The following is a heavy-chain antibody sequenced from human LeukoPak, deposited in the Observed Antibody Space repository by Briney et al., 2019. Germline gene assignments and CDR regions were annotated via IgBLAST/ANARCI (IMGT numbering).Heavy chain of an antibody. CDR1: GFTFSSYG. CDR3: ARERYYDILTGLANFDY. V-gene: IGHV3-30*03. Sequence: GGSLRLSCAASGFTFSSYGMHWVRQAPGKGLEWVAVISYDGSNKYYADSVKGRFTISRDNAKNSLFLQMNSLRAEDTAVYFCARERYYDILTGLANFDYWGQGILVTVSS. J-gene: IGHJ4*02. D-gene: IGHD3-9*01. CDR2: ISYDGSNK.